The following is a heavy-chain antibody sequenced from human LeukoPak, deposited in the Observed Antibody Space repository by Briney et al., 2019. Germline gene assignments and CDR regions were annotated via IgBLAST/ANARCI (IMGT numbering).Heavy chain of an antibody. CDR1: RGTFSSYA. V-gene: IGHV1-69*01. J-gene: IGHJ4*02. Sequence: SVKVSCKASRGTFSSYAISWVRQAPGQGLEWMEGIIPIFGTANYAQKFQGRVTITADESTSTAYMEPSSLRSEDTAVYYCTREDFWNYVMWGQGTLVSVSS. CDR2: IIPIFGTA. D-gene: IGHD1-7*01. CDR3: TREDFWNYVM.